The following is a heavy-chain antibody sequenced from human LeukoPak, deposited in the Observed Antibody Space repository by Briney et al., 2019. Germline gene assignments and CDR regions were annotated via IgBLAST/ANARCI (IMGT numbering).Heavy chain of an antibody. CDR1: GGTFSSYA. CDR2: IIPIFGAA. V-gene: IGHV1-69*06. D-gene: IGHD2-15*01. Sequence: SVKVSCKASGGTFSSYAISWVRQAPGQGLEWMGGIIPIFGAANYAQKFQGRVTITADKSTSTAYMELSSLRSEDTAVYYCASGKVGYCSGGSCYSLWYYYYMDVWGKGTTVTVSS. J-gene: IGHJ6*03. CDR3: ASGKVGYCSGGSCYSLWYYYYMDV.